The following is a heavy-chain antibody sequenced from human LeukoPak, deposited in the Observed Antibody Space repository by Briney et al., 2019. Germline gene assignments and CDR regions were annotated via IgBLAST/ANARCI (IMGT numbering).Heavy chain of an antibody. Sequence: GGSLRLSCAASGFTFSNYAMSWVRQAPGKGLEWVSSISGSGGSTYYADSVKGRLTISRDNSKNTLYLQMNSLRAEDTAVYYCAKDTSPLYYYYGMDVWGQGTTVTASS. D-gene: IGHD2-2*01. CDR1: GFTFSNYA. V-gene: IGHV3-23*01. J-gene: IGHJ6*02. CDR3: AKDTSPLYYYYGMDV. CDR2: ISGSGGST.